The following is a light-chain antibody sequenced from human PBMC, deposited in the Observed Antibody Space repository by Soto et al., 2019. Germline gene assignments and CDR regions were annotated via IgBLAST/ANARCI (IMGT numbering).Light chain of an antibody. CDR2: GAS. CDR1: QSVSSNY. CDR3: HQYGISP. V-gene: IGKV3-20*01. J-gene: IGKJ4*01. Sequence: EIVLTQSPGTLSLSPGERATLSCRASQSVSSNYLAWYQQKPGQAPRLLIYGASSRATGIPDRFSGSGSGTEFSLTISRLEPEDFAVYYSHQYGISPFGGGTKVEIK.